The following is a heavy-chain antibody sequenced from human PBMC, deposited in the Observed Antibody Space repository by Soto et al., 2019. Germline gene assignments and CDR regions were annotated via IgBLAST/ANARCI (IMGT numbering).Heavy chain of an antibody. J-gene: IGHJ3*02. D-gene: IGHD6-19*01. V-gene: IGHV1-3*01. Sequence: ASVKVSCKASGYTFTSYAMHWVRQAPGQRLEWMGWINAGNGNTKYSQKFQGRVTITRDTSASTAYMELSSLRSEDTAVYYCARRVAVAPSDAFDIWGQGTMVTVS. CDR2: INAGNGNT. CDR1: GYTFTSYA. CDR3: ARRVAVAPSDAFDI.